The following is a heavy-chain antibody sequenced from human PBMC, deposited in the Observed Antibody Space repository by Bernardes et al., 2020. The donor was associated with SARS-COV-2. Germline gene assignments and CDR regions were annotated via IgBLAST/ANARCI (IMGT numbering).Heavy chain of an antibody. D-gene: IGHD2-2*02. CDR1: GFTFSSYA. V-gene: IGHV3-23*01. CDR3: AKALNSRGYCSSTSCYRGLD. J-gene: IGHJ4*02. CDR2: ISGSGGST. Sequence: GSLSLSCAASGFTFSSYAMSWVRQAPGQGLEWVSAISGSGGSTYYADSVKGRFTISRDNSKNTLYLQMNSLRAEDTAVYYCAKALNSRGYCSSTSCYRGLDWGQGTLVTVSS.